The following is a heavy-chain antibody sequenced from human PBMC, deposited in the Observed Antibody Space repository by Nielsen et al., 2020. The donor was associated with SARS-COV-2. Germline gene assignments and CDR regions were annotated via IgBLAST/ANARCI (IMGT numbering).Heavy chain of an antibody. J-gene: IGHJ3*02. CDR3: ASPGLLDAFDI. Sequence: SLKISCAASGFTFDDYAMHWVRQAPGKGLEWVSGISWNSGSIGYADSVKGRFTISRDNAKNSLYLQMNSLRAEDTALYYCASPGLLDAFDIWGQGTMVTVSS. CDR1: GFTFDDYA. D-gene: IGHD1-26*01. V-gene: IGHV3-9*01. CDR2: ISWNSGSI.